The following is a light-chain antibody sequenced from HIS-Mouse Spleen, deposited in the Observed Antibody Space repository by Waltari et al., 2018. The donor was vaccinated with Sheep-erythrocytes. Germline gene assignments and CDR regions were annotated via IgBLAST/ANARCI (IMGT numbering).Light chain of an antibody. J-gene: IGLJ2*01. V-gene: IGLV3-1*01. CDR3: QAWDSSTVV. CDR2: QDS. Sequence: SYELTQPPSVSVSSGQTPGITCSRDKLGDKYACWYQQKPGHSPVLVIYQDSKRPSGIPERFSGSNSGNTATLTISGTQAMDEADYYCQAWDSSTVVFGGGTKLTVL. CDR1: KLGDKY.